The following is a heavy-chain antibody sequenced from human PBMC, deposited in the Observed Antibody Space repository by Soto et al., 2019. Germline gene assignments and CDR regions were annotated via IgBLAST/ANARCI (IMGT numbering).Heavy chain of an antibody. Sequence: ASVKVSCKASGYTFNTYGISWVRQAPGQGFEWMGRVSPKSGGTNYAQKFQGRVSMTWDTSLKTAYMELSSLMSEDTAVYYCARPPGYISDWYYFDLWGQGTQVTVSS. V-gene: IGHV1-2*02. CDR3: ARPPGYISDWYYFDL. CDR1: GYTFNTYG. J-gene: IGHJ4*02. D-gene: IGHD3-9*01. CDR2: VSPKSGGT.